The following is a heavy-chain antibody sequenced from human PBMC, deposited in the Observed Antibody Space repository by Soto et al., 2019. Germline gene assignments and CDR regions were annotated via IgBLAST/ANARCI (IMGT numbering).Heavy chain of an antibody. V-gene: IGHV4-31*03. Sequence: PSETLSLTCNVSGGSINIGGYYLGWIRQHPGKGLEWIGYIHYRGRTSYNPSLQSRVSISLDMSGHHFSLKLTSVTAADTAVYYCARCRDDFGFDSWGQGKLVTVSS. CDR2: IHYRGRT. D-gene: IGHD4-17*01. CDR3: ARCRDDFGFDS. J-gene: IGHJ4*02. CDR1: GGSINIGGYY.